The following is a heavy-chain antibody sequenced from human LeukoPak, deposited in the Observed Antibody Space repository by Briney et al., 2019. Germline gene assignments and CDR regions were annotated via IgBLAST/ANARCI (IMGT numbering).Heavy chain of an antibody. V-gene: IGHV4-61*01. J-gene: IGHJ4*02. CDR3: ARGRLGATY. D-gene: IGHD1-26*01. CDR2: IHHSGTT. CDR1: GGSVSRGSYY. Sequence: SETLSLTCTVSGGSVSRGSYYWSWTRQPPGKGLEWIGYIHHSGTTNYSPSLKSRVTISVDMSKNQFFLNLTSVTAADTAVYYCARGRLGATYWGQGTLVTVSS.